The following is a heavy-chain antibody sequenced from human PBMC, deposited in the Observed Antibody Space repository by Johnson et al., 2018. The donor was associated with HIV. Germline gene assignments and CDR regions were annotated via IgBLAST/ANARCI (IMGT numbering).Heavy chain of an antibody. D-gene: IGHD6-25*01. CDR2: IYSGGST. CDR3: AREPGSSGRLGSFYG. V-gene: IGHV3-66*02. CDR1: GFTVSSNY. Sequence: VQLVESGGGLVQPGGSLRLSCAASGFTVSSNYMSWVRQAPGKGLEWVSGIYSGGSTYYADSVKGRFTISRDNSKNTLYLQMNSLRAEDTAVYYCAREPGSSGRLGSFYGWGQGTMVTVSS. J-gene: IGHJ3*01.